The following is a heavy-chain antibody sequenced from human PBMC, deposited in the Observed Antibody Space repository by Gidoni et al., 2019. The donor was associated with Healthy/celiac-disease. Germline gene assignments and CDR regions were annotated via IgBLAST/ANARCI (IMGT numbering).Heavy chain of an antibody. V-gene: IGHV1-69*04. CDR3: ARDLKRRGYSYGLLGY. D-gene: IGHD5-18*01. J-gene: IGHJ4*02. CDR1: GGTFSSYA. CDR2: IIPILGIA. Sequence: QVQLVQSGAEVKKPGSSVKVSCKASGGTFSSYAISWVRQAPGQGLEWMGRIIPILGIANYAQKFQGRVTITADKSTSTAYMELSSLRSEDTAVYYCARDLKRRGYSYGLLGYWGQGTLVTVSS.